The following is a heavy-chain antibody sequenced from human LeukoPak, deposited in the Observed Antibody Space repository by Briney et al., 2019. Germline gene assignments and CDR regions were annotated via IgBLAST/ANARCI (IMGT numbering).Heavy chain of an antibody. CDR1: GFTFSSYA. J-gene: IGHJ6*02. D-gene: IGHD3-9*01. CDR3: AREGAVLRYFDWLYHYGMDV. CDR2: ISGSGGST. Sequence: GGSLRLSCAASGFTFSSYAMSWVRQAPGKGLEWVSAISGSGGSTYYADSVKGRFTISRDNSKNTLYLQMNSLRAEDTAVYYCAREGAVLRYFDWLYHYGMDVWGQGTTVTVSS. V-gene: IGHV3-23*01.